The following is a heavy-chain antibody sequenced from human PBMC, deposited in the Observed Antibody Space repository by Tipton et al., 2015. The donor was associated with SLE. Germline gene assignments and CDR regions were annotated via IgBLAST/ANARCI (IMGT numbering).Heavy chain of an antibody. V-gene: IGHV4-59*12. CDR3: ARTTLNGGYYYMDV. CDR2: IYHSGST. J-gene: IGHJ6*03. Sequence: TLSLTCSVSGGSISSSYWSWIRQPPGKGLEWIGYIYHSGSTNFNPSLKSRVTTSVDTAKNQFSLKLSSVTAADTAVYYCARTTLNGGYYYMDVWGKGTTVTVSS. D-gene: IGHD1-1*01. CDR1: GGSISSSY.